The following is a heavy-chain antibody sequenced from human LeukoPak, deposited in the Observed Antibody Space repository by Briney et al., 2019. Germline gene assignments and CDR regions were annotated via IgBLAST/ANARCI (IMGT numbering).Heavy chain of an antibody. D-gene: IGHD2-2*02. V-gene: IGHV1-2*02. J-gene: IGHJ4*02. CDR1: GYSFTGYY. CDR2: INPNSGGT. CDR3: ARDLRYCSSTSCYTDLTNFDY. Sequence: ASVKVSCKASGYSFTGYYMHWVRQAPGQGLEWMGWINPNSGGTNYAQKFQGRVTMTRDTSISTAYMELSRLRSDDTAVYYCARDLRYCSSTSCYTDLTNFDYWGQGTLVTVSS.